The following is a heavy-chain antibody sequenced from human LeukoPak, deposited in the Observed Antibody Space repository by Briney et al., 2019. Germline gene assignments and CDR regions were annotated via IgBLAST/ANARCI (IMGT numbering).Heavy chain of an antibody. CDR2: INAGNGNT. CDR1: GYTFTSYA. V-gene: IGHV1-3*01. Sequence: ASVKVSCKASGYTFTSYAMHWVRQAPGQRLEWMGWINAGNGNTKYSQKFQGRVTITRDTSASTTYMELSSLRSEDTAVYYCARGRYSGYDVDYWGQGTLVTVSS. J-gene: IGHJ4*02. CDR3: ARGRYSGYDVDY. D-gene: IGHD5-12*01.